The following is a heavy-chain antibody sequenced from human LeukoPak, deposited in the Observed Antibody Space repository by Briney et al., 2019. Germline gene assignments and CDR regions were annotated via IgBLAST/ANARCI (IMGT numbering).Heavy chain of an antibody. CDR1: GFTFSSYS. J-gene: IGHJ4*02. Sequence: GGSLRLSCAASGFTFSSYSMNWVRQAPGKGLEWVSYISSSSSTIYYADSVKGRFTISRDNAKNSLYPQMNSLRAEDTAVYYCARDYNYYDSSGYADYWGQGTLVTVSS. CDR3: ARDYNYYDSSGYADY. D-gene: IGHD3-22*01. CDR2: ISSSSSTI. V-gene: IGHV3-48*01.